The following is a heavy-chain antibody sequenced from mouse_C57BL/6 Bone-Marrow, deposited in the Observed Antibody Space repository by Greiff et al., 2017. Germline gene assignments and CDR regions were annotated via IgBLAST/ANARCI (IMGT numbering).Heavy chain of an antibody. D-gene: IGHD2-5*01. V-gene: IGHV5-4*01. CDR3: GRGYSNYEGFAY. J-gene: IGHJ3*01. Sequence: EVQGVESGGGLVKPGGSLKLSCAASGFTFSSYAMSWVRQTPEKRLEWVATISDGGSYTYYPDNVKGRFTISRDNAKNNLYLQMSHLKSEDTAMYYCGRGYSNYEGFAYWGQGTLVTVSA. CDR1: GFTFSSYA. CDR2: ISDGGSYT.